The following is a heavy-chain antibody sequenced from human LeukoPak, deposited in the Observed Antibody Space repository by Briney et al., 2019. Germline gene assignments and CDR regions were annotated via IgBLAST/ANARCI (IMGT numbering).Heavy chain of an antibody. V-gene: IGHV3-23*01. J-gene: IGHJ4*02. CDR3: AKGTMDGGQYYYDSS. D-gene: IGHD3-22*01. CDR1: GFTFSSYA. Sequence: GGSLRLSCAASGFTFSSYAMSWVRQAPGKGLEWVSTIGGSGDATYYADSVKGRFTISRDNSKNTLYLQMNILRAEDTAVYYCAKGTMDGGQYYYDSSGGQGTLVTVSS. CDR2: IGGSGDAT.